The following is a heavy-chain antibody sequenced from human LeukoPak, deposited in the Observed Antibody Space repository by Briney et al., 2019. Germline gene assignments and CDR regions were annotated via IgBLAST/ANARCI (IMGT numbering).Heavy chain of an antibody. V-gene: IGHV3-48*04. D-gene: IGHD1-1*01. CDR3: ARGTDGMDV. CDR2: IRSDSSTK. Sequence: PGGSLRLSCAGSGFSISNYGMNWVRQAPGKGLEWLSYIRSDSSTKYYADSVKGRFTISRDNAKNSLYLQMNSLRAEDTAVYYCARGTDGMDVWGQGTTVTVSS. CDR1: GFSISNYG. J-gene: IGHJ6*02.